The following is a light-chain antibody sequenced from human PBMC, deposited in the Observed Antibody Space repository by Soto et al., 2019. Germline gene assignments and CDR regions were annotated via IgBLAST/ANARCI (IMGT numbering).Light chain of an antibody. Sequence: DIVMTQSPDSLAVSLGERATINCKSSQSVLYSSNNKNYLAWYQQKPGQPPKLLIYWASTRESGVPDRFSGSGSGTDFTLTISSLQAEDVAVYYCQQYFNTRGLTFGGGTKVEIK. CDR1: QSVLYSSNNKNY. CDR2: WAS. CDR3: QQYFNTRGLT. V-gene: IGKV4-1*01. J-gene: IGKJ4*01.